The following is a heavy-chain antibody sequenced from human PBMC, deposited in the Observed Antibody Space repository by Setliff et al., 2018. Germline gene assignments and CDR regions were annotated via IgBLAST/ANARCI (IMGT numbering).Heavy chain of an antibody. Sequence: SETLSLTCTVSGGSVRGYYWSWIRQPPGKGLEWIGYMYYSGDTNYNPSLKSRVTISVDTSKNQFSLELSTVTAADTAVYYCARSRTIAVKGGVFGVWGRGTLVTVSS. CDR3: ARSRTIAVKGGVFGV. CDR2: MYYSGDT. CDR1: GGSVRGYY. D-gene: IGHD6-19*01. J-gene: IGHJ2*01. V-gene: IGHV4-59*02.